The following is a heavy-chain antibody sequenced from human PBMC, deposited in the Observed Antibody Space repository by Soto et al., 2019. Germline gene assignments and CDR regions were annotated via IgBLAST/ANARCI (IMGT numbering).Heavy chain of an antibody. CDR3: TTVAYGEYVSDY. V-gene: IGHV3-15*01. CDR1: GFAFTNTW. CDR2: IRSQIDGGTT. D-gene: IGHD4-17*01. Sequence: EVELVESGGVLVKPGGSLRLSCAASGFAFTNTWMTWVRQAPGKALEWVGRIRSQIDGGTTDYAAPVKGRFTISRDDSKNTLYLQMNSLKTEDTAVYYCTTVAYGEYVSDYWGQGTLVTVSS. J-gene: IGHJ4*02.